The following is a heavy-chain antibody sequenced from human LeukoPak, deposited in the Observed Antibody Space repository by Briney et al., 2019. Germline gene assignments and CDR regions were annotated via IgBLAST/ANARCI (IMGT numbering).Heavy chain of an antibody. CDR1: GFNFSSYG. D-gene: IGHD4-17*01. CDR2: IWYDGSNR. J-gene: IGHJ5*02. CDR3: ARDLGGDYVENWFGM. Sequence: PGRSLRLSCVASGFNFSSYGMHWVRQAPGKGLEWVAIIWYDGSNRNYPDSVKGRFTISRDNSKNTLYLQMNSLRAEDTAVYYCARDLGGDYVENWFGMWGQGTLVTVSS. V-gene: IGHV3-33*01.